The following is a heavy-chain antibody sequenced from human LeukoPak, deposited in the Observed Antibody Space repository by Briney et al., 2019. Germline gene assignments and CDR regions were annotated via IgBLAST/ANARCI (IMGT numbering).Heavy chain of an antibody. D-gene: IGHD4-11*01. Sequence: PGGSLRLSCAASGFTFSTYAMYWVRQAPGKGLEWVAVISYDGSSKDYVDSVKGRFTISRDNSKNTLYLQMNSLRAEDTAVYYCARDVGTTPGTYYMDVWGKGTTVTVSS. CDR3: ARDVGTTPGTYYMDV. J-gene: IGHJ6*03. V-gene: IGHV3-30*04. CDR1: GFTFSTYA. CDR2: ISYDGSSK.